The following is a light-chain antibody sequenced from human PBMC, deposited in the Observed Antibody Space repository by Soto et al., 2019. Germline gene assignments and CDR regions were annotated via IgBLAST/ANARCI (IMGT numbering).Light chain of an antibody. CDR1: QNIDTY. Sequence: IQMTQSPSSLSASAGDRVTITCRAGQNIDTYLNWYQQXXGXXXXXXXXAXXRXQSGVPSRFSGRGSGTDFTFTISSLQPEDFATYYCQQSYSTPLTSGGGTKADIK. J-gene: IGKJ4*01. CDR3: QQSYSTPLT. V-gene: IGKV1-39*01. CDR2: AXX.